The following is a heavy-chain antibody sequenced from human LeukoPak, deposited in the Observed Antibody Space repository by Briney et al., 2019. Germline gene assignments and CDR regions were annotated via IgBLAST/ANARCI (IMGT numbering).Heavy chain of an antibody. D-gene: IGHD3-10*01. CDR1: GFMFSDYT. Sequence: PGGSLRLSCAASGFMFSDYTMNWVRQAPGKGLEWISYISSTSSTIYYADSVKGRFTISRDNAKNSLYLQMNSLRAEDTAVYYCARGSYGSGTYEYFHHWGQGTLVTVSS. V-gene: IGHV3-48*04. CDR3: ARGSYGSGTYEYFHH. J-gene: IGHJ1*01. CDR2: ISSTSSTI.